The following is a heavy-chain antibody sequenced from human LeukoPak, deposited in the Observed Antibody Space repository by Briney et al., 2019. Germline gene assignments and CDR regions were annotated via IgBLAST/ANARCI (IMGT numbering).Heavy chain of an antibody. CDR2: IIPIFGTA. Sequence: SVKVSCKASGGTFSSYAISWVRQAPGQGLEWMGRIIPIFGTANYAQKFQGRVTITTDESTSTAYMEQSSLRSEDTAVYYCARGLGEYSSSSDYWGQGTLVTVSS. CDR1: GGTFSSYA. J-gene: IGHJ4*02. CDR3: ARGLGEYSSSSDY. V-gene: IGHV1-69*05. D-gene: IGHD6-6*01.